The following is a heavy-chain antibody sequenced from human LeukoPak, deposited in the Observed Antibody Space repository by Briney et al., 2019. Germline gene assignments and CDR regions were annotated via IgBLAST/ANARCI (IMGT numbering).Heavy chain of an antibody. CDR2: IYYSGIT. Sequence: SETLSLTCTVSGGSISTFYWSWIRQPSGKGLEWIGYIYYSGITNYNPSLESRVTISIDTSKNQFSLKLSSVTAADTAVYYCARQGSGSRAASDYLGQGTLVTVSS. CDR1: GGSISTFY. J-gene: IGHJ4*02. CDR3: ARQGSGSRAASDY. V-gene: IGHV4-59*08. D-gene: IGHD1-26*01.